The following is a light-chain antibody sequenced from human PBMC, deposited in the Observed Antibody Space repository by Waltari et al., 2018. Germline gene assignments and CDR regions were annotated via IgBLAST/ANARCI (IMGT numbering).Light chain of an antibody. CDR1: QTVRTTY. V-gene: IGKV3-20*01. J-gene: IGKJ4*01. Sequence: CRASQTVRTTYLAWYQQKPGQAPTLLIYGASSRATGIPDRFRGSGSRTGFSLAISSLEPGDFAVYYCQQYDISPLTFGGRTKGGIK. CDR3: QQYDISPLT. CDR2: GAS.